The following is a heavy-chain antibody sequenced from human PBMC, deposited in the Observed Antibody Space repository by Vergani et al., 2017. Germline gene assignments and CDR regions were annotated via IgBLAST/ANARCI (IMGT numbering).Heavy chain of an antibody. CDR1: GYTFTSYD. J-gene: IGHJ3*02. CDR2: MNPNSGNT. D-gene: IGHD3-10*01. V-gene: IGHV1-8*03. CDR3: ARVLLWFGADAFDI. Sequence: QVQLVQSGAEVKKPGASVKVSCKASGYTFTSYDINWVRQATGQGLEWMGWMNPNSGNTGYAQKFQGRVTITRTTSISTAYMELSSLRSEDTAVYYCARVLLWFGADAFDIWGQGTMVTVSS.